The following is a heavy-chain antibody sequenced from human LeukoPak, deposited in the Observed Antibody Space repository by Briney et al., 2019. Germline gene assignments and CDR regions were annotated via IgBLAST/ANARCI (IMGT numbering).Heavy chain of an antibody. CDR3: ARAYCSSTSCYVNWFDP. D-gene: IGHD2-2*01. CDR1: GGSLRSANW. V-gene: IGHV4-4*02. CDR2: INHSGST. J-gene: IGHJ5*02. Sequence: SGTLSLTCVVSGGSLRSANWWTWVRQPPGKGLEWIGEINHSGSTNYNPSLKSRVTISVDTSKNQFSLKLSSVTAADTAVYYCARAYCSSTSCYVNWFDPWGQGTLVTVSS.